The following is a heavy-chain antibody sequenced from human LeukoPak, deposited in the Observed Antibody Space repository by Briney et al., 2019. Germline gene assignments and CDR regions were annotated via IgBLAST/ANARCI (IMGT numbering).Heavy chain of an antibody. CDR2: IYTSGST. Sequence: SQTLSLTCTVSGGSISSGSYYWSWIRQPAGKGLEWIGRIYTSGSTNYNPSLKSRVTISVDTSKNQFSLKLSSVTAADTAVYYCARGYEGYSIDLWGQGTLVTVSS. CDR1: GGSISSGSYY. V-gene: IGHV4-61*02. CDR3: ARGYEGYSIDL. D-gene: IGHD4-11*01. J-gene: IGHJ5*02.